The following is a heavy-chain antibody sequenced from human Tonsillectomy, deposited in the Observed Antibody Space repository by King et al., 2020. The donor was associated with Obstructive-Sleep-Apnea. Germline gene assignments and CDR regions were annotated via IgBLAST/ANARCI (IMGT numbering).Heavy chain of an antibody. CDR3: ARHEGIGYYYYGLDV. V-gene: IGHV4-59*08. CDR1: GDSISSYY. J-gene: IGHJ6*02. CDR2: IYYSGNT. Sequence: VQLQESGPGLVKPSETLSLTCIVSGDSISSYYWSWIRQPPGKGLEWIGYIYYSGNTIYNPSLKSPVTMSVDTSKNQFSLKLSSVTAADTAVYYCARHEGIGYYYYGLDVWGQGTTVTVSS. D-gene: IGHD2-15*01.